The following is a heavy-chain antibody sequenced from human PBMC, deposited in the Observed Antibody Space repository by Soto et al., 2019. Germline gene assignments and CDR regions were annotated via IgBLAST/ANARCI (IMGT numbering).Heavy chain of an antibody. CDR3: ARGGYSSDY. D-gene: IGHD5-18*01. V-gene: IGHV4-30-2*01. CDR1: GGSISSGGFS. J-gene: IGHJ4*02. CDR2: IYHTGST. Sequence: SETLSLTCAVSGGSISSGGFSWNWIRQPPGKGLEWIGYIYHTGSTYYNPSLKSRVTISVDRPKNQFSLKLSSVTAADTAVYYCARGGYSSDYWGQGTLVTVSS.